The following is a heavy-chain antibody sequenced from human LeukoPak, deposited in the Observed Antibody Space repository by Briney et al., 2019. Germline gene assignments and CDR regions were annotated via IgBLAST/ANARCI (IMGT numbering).Heavy chain of an antibody. Sequence: GGSLRLSCAASGFTFSSYEMNWVRQAPGKGLEWVSYIRSSGSAIYYADSVKGRFTISRDNSKNSPYLQMNSLRTEDTALYCCAKGPDAWYFDLWGRGTLVTVSS. CDR1: GFTFSSYE. V-gene: IGHV3-48*03. J-gene: IGHJ2*01. CDR3: AKGPDAWYFDL. CDR2: IRSSGSAI.